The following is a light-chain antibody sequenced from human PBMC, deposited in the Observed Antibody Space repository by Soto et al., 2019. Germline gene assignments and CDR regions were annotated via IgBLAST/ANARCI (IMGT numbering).Light chain of an antibody. Sequence: DIQMTQSPSTLSASVGDRVTITCRASQSISSWLAWYQQKPGKAPKLLIYKASSLESGVPSRFSGSGSGTEFTLTISSLQPDDFATDYCQQYNSYPPAFGPGTKVDIK. CDR3: QQYNSYPPA. CDR1: QSISSW. V-gene: IGKV1-5*03. CDR2: KAS. J-gene: IGKJ3*01.